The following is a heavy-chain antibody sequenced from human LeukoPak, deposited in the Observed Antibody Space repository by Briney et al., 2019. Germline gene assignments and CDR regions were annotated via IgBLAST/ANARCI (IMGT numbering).Heavy chain of an antibody. CDR2: ISGGGDIT. CDR3: AGQSRLGYCSGGSCYSQPFDP. CDR1: GFTFSSYG. J-gene: IGHJ5*02. D-gene: IGHD2-15*01. Sequence: GGTLRLSCAASGFTFSSYGMSWVRQAPRKGLEWVSAISGGGDITYYADSVKGLFTISRDNSKNTLYLQMNSLRAEDTAVYYCAGQSRLGYCSGGSCYSQPFDPWGQGTLVTVSS. V-gene: IGHV3-23*01.